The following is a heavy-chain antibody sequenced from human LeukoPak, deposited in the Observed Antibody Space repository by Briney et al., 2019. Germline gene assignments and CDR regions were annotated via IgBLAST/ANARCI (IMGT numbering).Heavy chain of an antibody. Sequence: GGSLRLSCAASEFTFSSYAMHWVRQAPGKGLEYVSAISSNGGSTYYANSVKGRFTISRDNSKNTLYLQMGSLRAEDMAVYYCARDPSFGPGDYWGQGTLVTVSS. J-gene: IGHJ4*02. CDR2: ISSNGGST. V-gene: IGHV3-64*01. CDR1: EFTFSSYA. CDR3: ARDPSFGPGDY. D-gene: IGHD3-3*01.